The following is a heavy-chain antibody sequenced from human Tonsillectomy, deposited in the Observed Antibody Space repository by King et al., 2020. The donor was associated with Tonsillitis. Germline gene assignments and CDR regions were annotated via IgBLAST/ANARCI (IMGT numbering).Heavy chain of an antibody. V-gene: IGHV3-23*04. CDR1: GFTFSTYA. CDR3: ARSGYCNSTSCSINGFDP. CDR2: ISGSGGTT. J-gene: IGHJ5*02. Sequence: VQLVESGGGLVQPGGSLRLSCAASGFTFSTYAMSWVRQAPGKGLEWVSVISGSGGTTYYADSVKGRFTISRDNSKNTVYLQMNSLRAEDTALYYCARSGYCNSTSCSINGFDPWGQGTLVTVSS. D-gene: IGHD2-2*01.